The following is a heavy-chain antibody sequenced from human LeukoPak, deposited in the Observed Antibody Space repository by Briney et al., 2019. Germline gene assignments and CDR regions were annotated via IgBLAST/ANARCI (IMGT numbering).Heavy chain of an antibody. Sequence: TSETLSLTCTVSGGSISSYYWSWIRQPPGKGLEWIGYFYYSGSTNYNPSLKSRFTISVDTSKNQFSLKLSSVTAADTAVYYCAREAAAGTIDYWGQGTLVTVSS. V-gene: IGHV4-59*01. J-gene: IGHJ4*02. CDR3: AREAAAGTIDY. CDR2: FYYSGST. D-gene: IGHD6-13*01. CDR1: GGSISSYY.